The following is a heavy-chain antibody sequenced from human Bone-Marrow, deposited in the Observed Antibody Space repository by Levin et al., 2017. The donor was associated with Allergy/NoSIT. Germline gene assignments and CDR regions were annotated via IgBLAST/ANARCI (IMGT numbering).Heavy chain of an antibody. V-gene: IGHV4-4*02. CDR2: IYHSGST. D-gene: IGHD4-17*01. CDR1: GGSISSSNW. J-gene: IGHJ6*02. Sequence: GSLRLSCAVSGGSISSSNWWSWVRQPPGEGLEWIGEIYHSGSTKYNPSLKSRVTISVDKSKNQFSLKLSSVTAADTAVYYCARARGYGDFHYYYGMDVWGQGTTVTVSS. CDR3: ARARGYGDFHYYYGMDV.